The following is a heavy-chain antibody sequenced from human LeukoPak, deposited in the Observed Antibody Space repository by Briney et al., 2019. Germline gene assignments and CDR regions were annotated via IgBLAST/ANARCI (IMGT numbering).Heavy chain of an antibody. CDR3: ARDEALAYCGGDCQTVGYYGMDV. D-gene: IGHD2-21*02. Sequence: GGSLRLSCAASGFTFSSYAMHWVRQAPGKGLEWVAVISYDGSNTYYADSVKGRFTISRDNSKNTLYLQMNSLRAEDTAVYYCARDEALAYCGGDCQTVGYYGMDVWGKGTTVTVSS. CDR2: ISYDGSNT. CDR1: GFTFSSYA. V-gene: IGHV3-30*04. J-gene: IGHJ6*04.